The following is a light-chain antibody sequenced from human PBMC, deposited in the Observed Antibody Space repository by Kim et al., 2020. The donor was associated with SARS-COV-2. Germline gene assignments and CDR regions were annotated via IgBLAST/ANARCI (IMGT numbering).Light chain of an antibody. CDR2: QDC. V-gene: IGLV3-1*01. CDR3: QAWDSSTVV. CDR1: KLGDKY. J-gene: IGLJ2*01. Sequence: SYELTQPPSVSVSPGQTASITCSGDKLGDKYACLYQQKPGQSPVLVIYQDCKRPSGIPERFSGSNSGNTATLTISGTQAMDEADYYCQAWDSSTVV.